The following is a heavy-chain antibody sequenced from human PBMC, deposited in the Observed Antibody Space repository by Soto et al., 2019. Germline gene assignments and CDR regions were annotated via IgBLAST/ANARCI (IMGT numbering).Heavy chain of an antibody. CDR2: ISGSGGST. CDR1: GFTFSSYA. D-gene: IGHD4-17*01. Sequence: PGGSLRLSCAASGFTFSSYAMSWVRQAPGKGLEWVSAISGSGGSTYYADSVKGRFTISRDNSKNTLYLQMNSLRAEDTAVYYCAKEATVNHYPQGWFDPWGQGTLVTVSS. J-gene: IGHJ5*02. V-gene: IGHV3-23*01. CDR3: AKEATVNHYPQGWFDP.